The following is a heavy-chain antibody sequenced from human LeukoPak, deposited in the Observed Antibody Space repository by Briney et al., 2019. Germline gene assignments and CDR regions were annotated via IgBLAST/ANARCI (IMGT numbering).Heavy chain of an antibody. CDR2: ISSSGSTT. CDR1: GFTFSDYY. CDR3: ARWASGYSYGSDY. Sequence: GGSLRLSCAASGFTFSDYYMSWIRQAPGKGLEWVSYISSSGSTTYYAGSVKGRFTISRDNAKNSLYLQMNSLRAEDTAVYYCARWASGYSYGSDYWGQGTLVTVSS. V-gene: IGHV3-11*04. J-gene: IGHJ4*02. D-gene: IGHD5-18*01.